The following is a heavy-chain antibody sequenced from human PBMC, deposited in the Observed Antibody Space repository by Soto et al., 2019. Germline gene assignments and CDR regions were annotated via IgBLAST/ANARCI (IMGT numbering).Heavy chain of an antibody. CDR1: GYTFTSYG. CDR3: ARDKGYYDILTGYPRGHQGYFDY. CDR2: ISAYNGNT. Sequence: ASVKVSCKASGYTFTSYGISWVRQAPGQGLEWMGWISAYNGNTNYAQKLQGRVTMTTDTSTSTAYMELRSLRSDDTAVYYCARDKGYYDILTGYPRGHQGYFDYWGQGSLVTVSS. D-gene: IGHD3-9*01. V-gene: IGHV1-18*04. J-gene: IGHJ4*02.